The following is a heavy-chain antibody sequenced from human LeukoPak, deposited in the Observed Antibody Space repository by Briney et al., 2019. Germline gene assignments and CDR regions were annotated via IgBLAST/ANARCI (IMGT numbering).Heavy chain of an antibody. CDR3: ARSSGGSYYSYYMDV. V-gene: IGHV5-51*01. CDR2: IYPGDSDT. Sequence: GESLKISCKGSGYSFTNYWIGWVRQMPGKGLEWMGIIYPGDSDTRYSPSFQGQVTISADKSISTAYLQWSSLKASDTAMYYCARSSGGSYYSYYMDVWGKGTTVTVSS. CDR1: GYSFTNYW. J-gene: IGHJ6*03. D-gene: IGHD2-15*01.